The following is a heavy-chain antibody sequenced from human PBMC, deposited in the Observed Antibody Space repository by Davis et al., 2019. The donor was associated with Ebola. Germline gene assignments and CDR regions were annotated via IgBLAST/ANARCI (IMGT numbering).Heavy chain of an antibody. V-gene: IGHV1-69*06. CDR1: GGTFSSYA. J-gene: IGHJ4*02. D-gene: IGHD3-9*01. CDR3: ARVVFDWLFTFDY. Sequence: SVKVSCKASGGTFSSYAISWVRQAPGQGLEWMGGIIPIFGTANYAQKFQGRVTITADKSTSTAYMELSSLRSEDTAVYYCARVVFDWLFTFDYWGQGTLVTVSS. CDR2: IIPIFGTA.